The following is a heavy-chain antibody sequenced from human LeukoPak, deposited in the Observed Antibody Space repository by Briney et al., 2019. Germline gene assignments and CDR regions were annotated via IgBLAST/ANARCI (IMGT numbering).Heavy chain of an antibody. CDR3: ARGYCSGGSCYDY. Sequence: SETLSLTCTVSGGSISSYYWSWIRQPPGKGLEWIGYIYYSGSTNYNPSLKSRVTISVDTSKNQFSLKLSSVTAADTAVYYRARGYCSGGSCYDYWGQGTLVTASS. D-gene: IGHD2-15*01. CDR1: GGSISSYY. V-gene: IGHV4-59*01. J-gene: IGHJ4*02. CDR2: IYYSGST.